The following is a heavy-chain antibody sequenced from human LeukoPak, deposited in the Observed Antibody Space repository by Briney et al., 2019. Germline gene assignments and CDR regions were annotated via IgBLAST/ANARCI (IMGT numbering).Heavy chain of an antibody. CDR2: IYSGGST. J-gene: IGHJ3*02. Sequence: PGGSLRLSCAASGFTVSSNYMSWVRQAPGKGLEWVSVIYSGGSTYYADSVKGRFTISRDNSKNTLYLQMHSLRAEDTAVYYCAIYSGYGTNAFDIWGQGTMVTVSS. D-gene: IGHD5-12*01. CDR3: AIYSGYGTNAFDI. CDR1: GFTVSSNY. V-gene: IGHV3-53*01.